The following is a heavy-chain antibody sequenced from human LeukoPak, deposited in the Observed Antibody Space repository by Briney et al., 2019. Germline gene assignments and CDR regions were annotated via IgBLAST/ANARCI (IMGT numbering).Heavy chain of an antibody. CDR1: GSACSKYG. J-gene: IGHJ4*02. CDR3: ATEGFYY. V-gene: IGHV3-23*01. CDR2: ISSSGAIT. Sequence: GAPLRLSCAAGGSACSKYGMRCRRQSGEAVLGYSSGISSSGAITHYADSVKGRFTISRDNVQNTLYLQMNSLSAEDTALYYCATEGFYYWGPGTQVTVSS.